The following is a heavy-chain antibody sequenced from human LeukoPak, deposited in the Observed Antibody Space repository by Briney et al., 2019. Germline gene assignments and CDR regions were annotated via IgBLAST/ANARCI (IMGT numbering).Heavy chain of an antibody. V-gene: IGHV1-18*01. D-gene: IGHD6-19*01. Sequence: SVKVSCKVSGDTLTELSMHWVRQAPGQGLEWMGWISAYNGNTNYAQKLQGRVTMTTDTSTSTAYMELRSLRSDDTAVYYCARPAGSNAFDIWGQGTMVTVSS. CDR2: ISAYNGNT. CDR3: ARPAGSNAFDI. J-gene: IGHJ3*02. CDR1: GDTLTELS.